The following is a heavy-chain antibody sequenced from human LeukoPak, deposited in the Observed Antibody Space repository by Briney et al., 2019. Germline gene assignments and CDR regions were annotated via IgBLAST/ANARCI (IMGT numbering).Heavy chain of an antibody. V-gene: IGHV3-7*01. J-gene: IGHJ4*02. CDR1: GFTFSSYS. D-gene: IGHD1-1*01. CDR2: ISGDGSVK. Sequence: GGTLRLSCAASGFTFSSYSMNWVRQAPGKGLEWVAHISGDGSVKQNVDSVKGRFTISRDNAENSLFLQMHSLTAEDSAVYFCAKYKGRAYDYWGQGIQVTVSS. CDR3: AKYKGRAYDY.